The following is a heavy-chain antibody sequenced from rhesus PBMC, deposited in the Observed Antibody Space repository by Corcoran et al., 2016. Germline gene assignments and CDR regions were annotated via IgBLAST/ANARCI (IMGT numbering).Heavy chain of an antibody. D-gene: IGHD2-21*01. Sequence: EVQLVQSGAEVKRPGESLKISCKTSGSSFTSYWISWVRQMPGKGLEWRVSIQPSDSEHRNSPPFRGQVTIPADQSISTAYRQWSSLKASDSATYYCAKGAEYHWYFDIWGPGTPITISS. CDR1: GSSFTSYW. V-gene: IGHV5-2*01. CDR3: AKGAEYHWYFDI. CDR2: IQPSDSEH. J-gene: IGHJ2*01.